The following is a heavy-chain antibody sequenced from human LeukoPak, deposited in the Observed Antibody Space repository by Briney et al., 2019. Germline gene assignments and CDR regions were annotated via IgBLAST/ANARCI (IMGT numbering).Heavy chain of an antibody. CDR3: AKDLPGPYYDSSGYYLSSAFDY. CDR1: GFTFSSYG. D-gene: IGHD3-22*01. V-gene: IGHV3-30*02. J-gene: IGHJ4*02. Sequence: GGSLRLSCAASGFTFSSYGMHWVRQAPGKGLEWVAFIRYDGSNKYYADSVKGRFTISRDNSKNTLYLQMNSLRAEDTAVYYCAKDLPGPYYDSSGYYLSSAFDYWGQGTLVTVSS. CDR2: IRYDGSNK.